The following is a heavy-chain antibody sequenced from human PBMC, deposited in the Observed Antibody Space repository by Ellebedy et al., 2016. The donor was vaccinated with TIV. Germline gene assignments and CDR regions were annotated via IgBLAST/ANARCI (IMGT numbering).Heavy chain of an antibody. J-gene: IGHJ4*02. D-gene: IGHD3-22*01. CDR3: ARLNHYYHSSGYYRLYYFDY. Sequence: ASVKVSXXASGYTFTSYDINWVRQAPGQGLEWMGWMNPDSGDTVYSQRFQGRVTMTRNTSINTAYMELSSLRSEDTAVYYCARLNHYYHSSGYYRLYYFDYWGQGTLVTVSS. CDR2: MNPDSGDT. CDR1: GYTFTSYD. V-gene: IGHV1-8*01.